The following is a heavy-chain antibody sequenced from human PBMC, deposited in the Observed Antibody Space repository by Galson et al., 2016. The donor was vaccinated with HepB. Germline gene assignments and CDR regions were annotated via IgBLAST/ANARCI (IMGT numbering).Heavy chain of an antibody. CDR2: INPNGGST. D-gene: IGHD1-7*01. Sequence: SVKVSCKASGYTFTSYFMHWVRQAPGQGLEWMGVINPNGGSTSYDQKFQGRVTMSRDASTSTVYMYLSSLRSEDTAVYYCARVKLELRIDFWGQGTLVTVSS. V-gene: IGHV1-46*01. CDR1: GYTFTSYF. CDR3: ARVKLELRIDF. J-gene: IGHJ4*02.